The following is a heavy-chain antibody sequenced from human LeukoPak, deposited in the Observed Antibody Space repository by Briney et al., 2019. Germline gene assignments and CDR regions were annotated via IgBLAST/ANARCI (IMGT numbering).Heavy chain of an antibody. CDR1: GGTFSSYA. Sequence: ASVKVSCKASGGTFSSYAISWVRQAPGQGLEWMGGIIPIFGTANYAQKFQGRVTITADESTSTAYMELSSLRSEDTAVYYCASGPIYCSGGSCHQYYFDYWGQGTLVTVSS. CDR2: IIPIFGTA. J-gene: IGHJ4*02. CDR3: ASGPIYCSGGSCHQYYFDY. V-gene: IGHV1-69*13. D-gene: IGHD2-15*01.